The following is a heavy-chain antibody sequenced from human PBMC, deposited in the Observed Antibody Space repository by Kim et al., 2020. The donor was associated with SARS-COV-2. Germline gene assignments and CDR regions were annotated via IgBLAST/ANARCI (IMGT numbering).Heavy chain of an antibody. CDR2: VIPIFATA. V-gene: IGHV1-69*13. CDR1: GGTFSSYA. Sequence: SVKVSCKASGGTFSSYAINWVRQAPGQGLEWMGGVIPIFATANYAQKFQGRLTISADESTSTVYMELSSLRSEDTAVYYCARVPDYYDTPAWAQGTLVTVSS. CDR3: ARVPDYYDTPA. D-gene: IGHD3-22*01. J-gene: IGHJ5*02.